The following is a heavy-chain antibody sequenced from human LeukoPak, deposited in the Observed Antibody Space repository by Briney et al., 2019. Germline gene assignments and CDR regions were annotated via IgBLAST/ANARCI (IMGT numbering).Heavy chain of an antibody. Sequence: GALGLSCQAPGLTSVTNAMPWSGRVQGRGLEWWAVISYDGSNKYYADSVKGRFTISRDNSKNTLYLQMNSLRAEDTAVYYCARGLRSLDAFDIWGQGTMVTVSS. J-gene: IGHJ3*02. CDR3: ARGLRSLDAFDI. V-gene: IGHV3-30*17. CDR1: GLTSVTNA. CDR2: ISYDGSNK. D-gene: IGHD2-15*01.